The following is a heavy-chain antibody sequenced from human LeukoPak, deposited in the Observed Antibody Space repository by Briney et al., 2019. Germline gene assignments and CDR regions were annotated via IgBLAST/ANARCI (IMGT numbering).Heavy chain of an antibody. D-gene: IGHD3-3*01. Sequence: PGGSLRLSCAASGFTVSSNYMSWVRQAPGKGLEWVSVIYSGGSTYYADSVKGRFTISRDNTSNSLFLQLNSLTVEDTAVYFCAREGLRSRTTIFGVVPDAFDLWGQGTMVTVSS. CDR3: AREGLRSRTTIFGVVPDAFDL. CDR2: IYSGGST. CDR1: GFTVSSNY. V-gene: IGHV3-53*01. J-gene: IGHJ3*01.